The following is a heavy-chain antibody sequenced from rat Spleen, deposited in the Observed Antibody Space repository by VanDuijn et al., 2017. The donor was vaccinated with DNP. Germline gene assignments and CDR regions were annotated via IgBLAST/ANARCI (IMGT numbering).Heavy chain of an antibody. D-gene: IGHD1-11*01. CDR3: AKGPNYGGWSDYFDY. Sequence: EVKLVESGGGLVQPGKSLKLSCAASGFNFNDYWMGWVRQAPGKGLEWIGEINKESGTIIYSPSLKDKFTISRDNAQNTLYLQMSKLGSADTAIYYCAKGPNYGGWSDYFDYWGQGVMVTVSS. V-gene: IGHV4-2*01. J-gene: IGHJ2*01. CDR2: INKESGTI. CDR1: GFNFNDYW.